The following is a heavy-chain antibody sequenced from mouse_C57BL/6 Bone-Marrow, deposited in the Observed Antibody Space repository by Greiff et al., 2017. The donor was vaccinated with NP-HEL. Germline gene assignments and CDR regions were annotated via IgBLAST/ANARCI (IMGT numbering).Heavy chain of an antibody. V-gene: IGHV1-52*01. CDR2: IDPSDSET. J-gene: IGHJ2*01. CDR1: GYTFTSYW. CDR3: ARSNYCYGSSYAYFDY. D-gene: IGHD1-1*01. Sequence: VQLQQPGAELVRPGSSVKLSCKASGYTFTSYWMHWVKQRPIQGLEWIGNIDPSDSETHYNQKFKDKATLTVDKSSSTAYMQLSSLTSENSAVYYCARSNYCYGSSYAYFDYWGQGTTLTVSS.